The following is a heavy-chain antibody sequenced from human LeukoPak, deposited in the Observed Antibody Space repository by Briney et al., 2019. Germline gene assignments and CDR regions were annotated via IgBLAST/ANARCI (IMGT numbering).Heavy chain of an antibody. CDR1: GFSFSNYG. CDR2: IWHDGSNK. Sequence: GRSRRLSSAASGFSFSNYGMHWVRQAPGKGLEWVAVIWHDGSNKYYADSVKGRFTISRDNSNNTLYLQMNSLRVEDTAVYYCARGGTMVVYYWGQGTLVTVSS. J-gene: IGHJ4*02. V-gene: IGHV3-33*01. D-gene: IGHD3-10*01. CDR3: ARGGTMVVYY.